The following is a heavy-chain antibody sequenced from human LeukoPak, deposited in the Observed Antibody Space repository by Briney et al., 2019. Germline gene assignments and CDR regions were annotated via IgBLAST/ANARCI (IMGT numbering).Heavy chain of an antibody. CDR2: IWSDGTNQ. CDR1: QFRFPFSHYG. D-gene: IGHD4-11*01. V-gene: IGHV3-33*06. J-gene: IGHJ4*02. Sequence: PGKSLTLSCVASQFRFPFSHYGMHWVRQAPGRGLGWVAVIWSDGTNQYYADSVKGRFTISRDNSKNTVYLQMNSLRAEDTAVYFCAKDAQRGFDYSNSLENWGQGTLVTVSS. CDR3: AKDAQRGFDYSNSLEN.